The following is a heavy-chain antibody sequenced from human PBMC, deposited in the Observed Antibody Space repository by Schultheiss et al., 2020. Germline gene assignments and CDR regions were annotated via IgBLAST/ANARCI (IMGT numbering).Heavy chain of an antibody. CDR2: ISYDGSTK. CDR3: AKDRPHITYYFDY. J-gene: IGHJ4*01. V-gene: IGHV3-30*18. CDR1: GFSFSGYG. Sequence: GESLKISCAASGFSFSGYGMHWVRQAPGKGLEWVAVISYDGSTKKYADSVQGRFTISRDNSANTLYLQMNSLRTDDTAVYYCAKDRPHITYYFDYWGHGTLVTVSS. D-gene: IGHD6-6*01.